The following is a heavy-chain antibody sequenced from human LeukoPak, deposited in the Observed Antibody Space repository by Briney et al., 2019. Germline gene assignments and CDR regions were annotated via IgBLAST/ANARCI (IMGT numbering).Heavy chain of an antibody. CDR1: GFLFSDYT. J-gene: IGHJ5*02. V-gene: IGHV3-21*01. CDR2: VSYSGTYR. D-gene: IGHD3-3*01. CDR3: VRDLRFIGGSDWFDP. Sequence: PGGSLRLSCAASGFLFSDYTMNWVRQAPGKGLEWVSSVSYSGTYRIYADSVTGRFTISRDNAKNSLYLQMDNLRVDDSALYYCVRDLRFIGGSDWFDPWGQGTQVIVSS.